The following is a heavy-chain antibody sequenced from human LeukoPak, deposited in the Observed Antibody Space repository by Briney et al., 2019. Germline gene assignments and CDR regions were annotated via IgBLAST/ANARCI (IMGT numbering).Heavy chain of an antibody. Sequence: GGSLRLSCAASGFTFSDYWMTWVRQAPRRGPDWVANIREDGRKAYYVDSVMGRFTISRDNVKNSLYLQMSYLRAEGTAVYYCARDQIGGHYQFWGQGALVAVSS. CDR3: ARDQIGGHYQF. V-gene: IGHV3-7*01. CDR2: IREDGRKA. CDR1: GFTFSDYW. D-gene: IGHD2-21*02. J-gene: IGHJ4*02.